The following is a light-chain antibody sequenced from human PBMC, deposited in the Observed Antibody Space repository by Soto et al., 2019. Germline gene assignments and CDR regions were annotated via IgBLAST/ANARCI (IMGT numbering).Light chain of an antibody. V-gene: IGKV3-20*01. CDR3: QQYANSPT. CDR2: GAS. J-gene: IGKJ1*01. Sequence: EIVLTQSPGTLSLSPGERATLSCRASQTVTNSYVAWYQQQLGQAPRLLIYGASIRATGIPDRFSGSGSGTDFNLTISGLEPEDSAVFYCQQYANSPTFGQGTKVESK. CDR1: QTVTNSY.